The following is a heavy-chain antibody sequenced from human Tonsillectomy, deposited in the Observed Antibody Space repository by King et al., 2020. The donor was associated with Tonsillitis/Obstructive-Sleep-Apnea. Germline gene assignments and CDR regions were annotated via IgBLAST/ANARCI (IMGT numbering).Heavy chain of an antibody. CDR2: IYYSGST. J-gene: IGHJ4*02. Sequence: QLQESGPGLVKPSETLSLTCTVSGGSISSYYWSWIRQPPGKGLEWIWYIYYSGSTNYNPSLKSRVTISVDTSKNQFSLKLSSVTAADTAVYYCARTWGGDFYFDYWGQGTLVTVSS. CDR1: GGSISSYY. CDR3: ARTWGGDFYFDY. V-gene: IGHV4-59*08. D-gene: IGHD4-17*01.